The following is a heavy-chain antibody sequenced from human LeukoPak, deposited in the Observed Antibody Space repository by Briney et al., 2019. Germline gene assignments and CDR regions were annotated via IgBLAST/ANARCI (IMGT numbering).Heavy chain of an antibody. CDR3: ARQIGLAYYFDSSRYYYPYFDC. V-gene: IGHV4-39*01. CDR2: IYYSGST. Sequence: SETLSLTCTVSGGSISSSSYHWGWIRQPPGKGLEWIGTIYYSGSTYYNPSLKSRVTISVDTSKNQFSLKLSSVTAADTAVYYCARQIGLAYYFDSSRYYYPYFDCWGQGTLVTVSS. CDR1: GGSISSSSYH. D-gene: IGHD3-22*01. J-gene: IGHJ4*02.